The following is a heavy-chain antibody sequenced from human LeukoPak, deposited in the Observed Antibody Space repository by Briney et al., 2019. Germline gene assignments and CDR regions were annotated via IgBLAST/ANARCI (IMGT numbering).Heavy chain of an antibody. J-gene: IGHJ5*02. V-gene: IGHV1-2*02. CDR2: INPNSGGT. CDR1: GYTFTGYY. CDR3: AREDGIAAADNNWFDP. Sequence: ASVKVSCKASGYTFTGYYIHWVRQAPGQGLEWMGWINPNSGGTNYAQKFQGRVTMTRDTSISTAYMELSRLRSDDTAVYYCAREDGIAAADNNWFDPWGQGTLVTVSS. D-gene: IGHD6-13*01.